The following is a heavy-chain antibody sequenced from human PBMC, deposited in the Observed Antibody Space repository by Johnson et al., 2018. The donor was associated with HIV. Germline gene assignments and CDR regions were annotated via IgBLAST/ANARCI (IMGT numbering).Heavy chain of an antibody. Sequence: VQLVESGGGLVQPGGSLRLSCAASGFTFDDYGMSWVRQAPGKGLEWVSGINWNGGSTGYADSVKGRFTIFRDNAENSLFLQMDSLRADETAVHYCAEGWKYSSHMGDGFDVWCQGTMVTVCS. CDR2: INWNGGST. D-gene: IGHD6-6*01. V-gene: IGHV3-20*04. J-gene: IGHJ3*01. CDR1: GFTFDDYG. CDR3: AEGWKYSSHMGDGFDV.